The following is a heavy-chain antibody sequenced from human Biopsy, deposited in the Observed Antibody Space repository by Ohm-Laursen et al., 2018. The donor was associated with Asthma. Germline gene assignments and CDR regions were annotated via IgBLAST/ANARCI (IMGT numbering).Heavy chain of an antibody. CDR1: RFTYE. Sequence: SLRLSCSASRFTYEMHWVRQAPGKGLEWVAVISYDGSSIYYADSVKGRFTISRDNSKNTLPLQMNCLTAEDTAVYYCAREGVAGTHIEDWGQGTLVTVSS. D-gene: IGHD6-19*01. V-gene: IGHV3-30-3*01. CDR2: ISYDGSSI. CDR3: AREGVAGTHIED. J-gene: IGHJ4*02.